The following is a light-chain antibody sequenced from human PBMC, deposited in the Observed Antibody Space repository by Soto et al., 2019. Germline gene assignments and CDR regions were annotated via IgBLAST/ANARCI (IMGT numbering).Light chain of an antibody. J-gene: IGKJ1*01. CDR1: QSVNSN. Sequence: EIVMTQSPATLSVSPGERATLSCRASQSVNSNLAWYQQKPGQAPSLLSYGASTRATGIPARFSGSGSGTELTLTISSLKSEDFAVYYCQKYNNWWTFGQGTKVEIK. CDR3: QKYNNWWT. V-gene: IGKV3-15*01. CDR2: GAS.